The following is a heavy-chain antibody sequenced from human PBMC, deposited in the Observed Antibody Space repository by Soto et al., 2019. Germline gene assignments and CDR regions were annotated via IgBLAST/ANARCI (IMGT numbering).Heavy chain of an antibody. J-gene: IGHJ4*02. D-gene: IGHD1-1*01. V-gene: IGHV4-59*04. CDR2: IYYRGNT. CDR3: ARLEGLATISYYFDF. Sequence: SETLSLTCTVSGGAIGHYYWTWIRQPPGKGLEWIGQIYYRGNTYYNPSLQTRFTISLDKSKSQFSLKLTSVTAADSAVYFCARLEGLATISYYFDFWGQGALVTVSS. CDR1: GGAIGHYY.